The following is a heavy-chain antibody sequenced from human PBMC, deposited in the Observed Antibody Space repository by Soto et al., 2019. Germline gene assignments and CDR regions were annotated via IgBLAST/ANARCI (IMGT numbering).Heavy chain of an antibody. CDR1: GGTFSSYA. D-gene: IGHD1-26*01. J-gene: IGHJ5*02. CDR2: IIPIFGTA. Sequence: AASVKVSCKASGGTFSSYAISWVRQAPGQGLEWMGGIIPIFGTANYAQKFQGRVTITADESTSTAYMELSSLRSEDTAVYYCATYFRSQNWFDPWGQGTLVTVSS. V-gene: IGHV1-69*13. CDR3: ATYFRSQNWFDP.